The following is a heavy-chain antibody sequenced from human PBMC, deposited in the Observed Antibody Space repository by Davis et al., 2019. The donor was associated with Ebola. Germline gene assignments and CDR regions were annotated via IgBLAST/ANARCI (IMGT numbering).Heavy chain of an antibody. J-gene: IGHJ4*02. CDR2: INPNSGGT. D-gene: IGHD1-26*01. Sequence: AASVKVSCKASGYTFTSYDINWVRQATGQGLEWMGWINPNSGGTNYAQKFQGWVTMTRDTSISTAYMELSRLRSDDTAVYYWARGGGSSKRTMGYWGQGTLVTVSS. CDR3: ARGGGSSKRTMGY. CDR1: GYTFTSYD. V-gene: IGHV1-2*04.